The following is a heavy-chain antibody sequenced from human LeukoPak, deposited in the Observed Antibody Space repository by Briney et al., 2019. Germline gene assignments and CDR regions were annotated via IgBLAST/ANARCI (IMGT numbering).Heavy chain of an antibody. CDR2: VIHGGSS. J-gene: IGHJ4*02. D-gene: IGHD3-3*01. Sequence: SDTLSLTCAVYGESFSGYSWSWFRQPPGKGLEWIGEVIHGGSSNYNPSLKSRVTISVDTSKKQFSLKLSSVTAADTAVYYCARRYDFWSGYPPPLDYWGQGTLVTVSS. CDR3: ARRYDFWSGYPPPLDY. CDR1: GESFSGYS. V-gene: IGHV4-34*12.